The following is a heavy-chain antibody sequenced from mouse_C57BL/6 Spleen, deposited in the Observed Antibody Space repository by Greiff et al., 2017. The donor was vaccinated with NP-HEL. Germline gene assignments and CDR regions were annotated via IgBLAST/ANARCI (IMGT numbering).Heavy chain of an antibody. CDR3: ARHEDGYDYFDY. V-gene: IGHV1-62-2*01. J-gene: IGHJ2*01. CDR2: FYPGSGSI. Sequence: QVHVNQSGAELVKPGASVKLSCKASGYTFTEYTIHWVKQRSGQGLEWIGWFYPGSGSIKYNEKFKDKATLTADKSSSTVYMELSRLTSEDSAVYFCARHEDGYDYFDYWGQGTTLTVSS. D-gene: IGHD2-2*01. CDR1: GYTFTEYT.